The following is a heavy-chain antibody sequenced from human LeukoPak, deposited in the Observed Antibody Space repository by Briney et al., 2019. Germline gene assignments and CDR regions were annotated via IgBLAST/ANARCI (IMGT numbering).Heavy chain of an antibody. CDR2: ISGIGVAT. D-gene: IGHD4-17*01. CDR1: GFTFGSYA. V-gene: IGHV3-23*01. CDR3: AKRAVTTFSSGFHY. J-gene: IGHJ4*02. Sequence: GGSLRLSCAASGFTFGSYAMTWIRQAPGKGLEWVSVISGIGVATYYADSVKGRFTISRDNSKNTLYLQMNSLRAEGTAVYYCAKRAVTTFSSGFHYWGQGTLVTVSS.